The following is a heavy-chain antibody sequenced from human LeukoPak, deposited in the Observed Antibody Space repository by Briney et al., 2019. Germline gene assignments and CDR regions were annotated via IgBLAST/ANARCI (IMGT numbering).Heavy chain of an antibody. CDR1: GFIFSSSS. CDR3: ARGDPFGDY. J-gene: IGHJ4*02. Sequence: GGSLRLSCVASGFIFSSSSMNWVRQAPGKGLEWVSYSGTSSSTIYYADSVKGRFTISRDNAKNSLYLQMNSLRAEDTAVYYCARGDPFGDYWGQGTLVTVSS. V-gene: IGHV3-48*01. CDR2: SGTSSSTI. D-gene: IGHD3-16*01.